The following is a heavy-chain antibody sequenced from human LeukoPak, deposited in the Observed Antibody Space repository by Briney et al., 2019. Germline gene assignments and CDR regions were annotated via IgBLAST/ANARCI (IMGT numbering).Heavy chain of an antibody. CDR2: IFNSGNI. CDR1: GGSIVTYY. Sequence: SETLSLTCNVSGGSIVTYYWSWIRQPPGKGLEWIGCIFNSGNINYNPSLQSRVTISVDTSKNQFSLQVNSMTAADTAVYYCARVDYGDYSKDFDYWGQGTLVTVSS. CDR3: ARVDYGDYSKDFDY. D-gene: IGHD4-17*01. J-gene: IGHJ4*02. V-gene: IGHV4-59*12.